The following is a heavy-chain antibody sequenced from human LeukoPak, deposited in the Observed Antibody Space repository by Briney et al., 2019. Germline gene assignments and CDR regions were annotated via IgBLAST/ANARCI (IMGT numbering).Heavy chain of an antibody. D-gene: IGHD2-2*02. J-gene: IGHJ6*03. CDR2: IIPIFGTA. V-gene: IGHV1-69*05. CDR3: AVVPAAIGYYYMDV. Sequence: RASVKVSCKASGGTFSSNAISWVRQAPGQGLEWMGRIIPIFGTANYAQKFQGRVTITTDESTSTAYMELSSLRSEDTAVYYCAVVPAAIGYYYMDVWGKGTTVTVFS. CDR1: GGTFSSNA.